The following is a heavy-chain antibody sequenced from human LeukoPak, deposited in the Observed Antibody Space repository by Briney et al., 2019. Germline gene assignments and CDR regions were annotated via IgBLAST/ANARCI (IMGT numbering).Heavy chain of an antibody. Sequence: PETLSLTCTVSGGSISSYYWSWIRQPPGKGLEWIGYIYYSGSTNYNPSLKSRVTISVDTSKNQFSLKLSSVTAADTAVYYCASGHTVTTRFDYWGQGTLVTVSS. V-gene: IGHV4-59*01. CDR1: GGSISSYY. J-gene: IGHJ4*02. CDR2: IYYSGST. CDR3: ASGHTVTTRFDY. D-gene: IGHD4-17*01.